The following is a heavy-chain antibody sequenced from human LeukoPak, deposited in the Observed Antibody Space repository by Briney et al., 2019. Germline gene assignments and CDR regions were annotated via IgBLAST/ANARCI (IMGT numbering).Heavy chain of an antibody. CDR1: GFTFSSYA. D-gene: IGHD3-22*01. CDR3: AKARSLYYYDSSGYHYFDY. J-gene: IGHJ4*02. Sequence: PGGSLRLSCAASGFTFSSYAMSWVRQAPGKGLEWVSAISGSGGSTYYADSVKGRFTISRDNSKNTLYLQMNSLRAEDTAVYYCAKARSLYYYDSSGYHYFDYWGQGTLVTVSS. CDR2: ISGSGGST. V-gene: IGHV3-23*01.